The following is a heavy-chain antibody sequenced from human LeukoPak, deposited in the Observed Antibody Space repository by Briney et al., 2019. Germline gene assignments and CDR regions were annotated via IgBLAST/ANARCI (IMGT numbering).Heavy chain of an antibody. V-gene: IGHV4-59*01. CDR3: ARWDYYDSSGYLDY. CDR2: IYYSGST. J-gene: IGHJ4*02. CDR1: GGSISSYY. Sequence: SETLSLTCTVSGGSISSYYWSWIRQPPGKGLEWIGYIYYSGSTNYNPSLKSRVTISVDTSKNRFSLKLSSVTAADTAVYYCARWDYYDSSGYLDYWGQGTLVTVSS. D-gene: IGHD3-22*01.